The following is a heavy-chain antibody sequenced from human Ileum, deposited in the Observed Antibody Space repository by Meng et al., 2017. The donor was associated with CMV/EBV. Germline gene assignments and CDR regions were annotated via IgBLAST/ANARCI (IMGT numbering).Heavy chain of an antibody. CDR3: AKDLVVPAAPRGYYYYGMDV. CDR1: GFTFSSYW. CDR2: IRYDGSNK. V-gene: IGHV3-30*02. Sequence: GESLKISCAASGFTFSSYWMSWVRQAPGKGLEWVAFIRYDGSNKYYADSVKGRFTISRDNSKNTLYLQMNSLRAEDTAVYYCAKDLVVPAAPRGYYYYGMDVWGQGTTVTVSS. J-gene: IGHJ6*02. D-gene: IGHD2-2*01.